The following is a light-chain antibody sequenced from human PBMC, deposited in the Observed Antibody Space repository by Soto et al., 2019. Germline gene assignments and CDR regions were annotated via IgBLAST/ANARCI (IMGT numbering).Light chain of an antibody. CDR2: DAS. V-gene: IGKV1-5*01. Sequence: IQITQSPSSLSASVGDRVTVTCRASQSVNTWLAWYQQKPGKAPQLLIYDASSLDGGVPSRFSGAQSGTEFTLTISSLQPDDFATYYCQHYNSYSEAFGQGTKVDIK. CDR1: QSVNTW. J-gene: IGKJ1*01. CDR3: QHYNSYSEA.